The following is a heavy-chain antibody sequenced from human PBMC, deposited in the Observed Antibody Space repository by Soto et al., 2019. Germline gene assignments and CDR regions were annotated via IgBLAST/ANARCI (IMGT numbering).Heavy chain of an antibody. D-gene: IGHD3-22*01. CDR3: VRATYFSDSSGYTRCLDY. V-gene: IGHV3-72*01. Sequence: PEGSQSLYCTGSGFTLLDHYIYLTRQAPGKGLLCVGRSRDKPQGYSTAYAASVKGRFTTSRDESKNSAYLQMNSLKTEDTAVYYCVRATYFSDSSGYTRCLDYWGQGTLVTVSS. J-gene: IGHJ4*02. CDR1: GFTLLDHY. CDR2: SRDKPQGYST.